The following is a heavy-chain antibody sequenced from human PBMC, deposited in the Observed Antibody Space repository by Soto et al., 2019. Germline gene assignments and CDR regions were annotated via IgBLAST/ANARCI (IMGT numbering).Heavy chain of an antibody. J-gene: IGHJ6*02. Sequence: GGSLRLSCAASGFTFSSYAMHWDRQAPGKGLEWVAVISYDGSNKYYADSVKGRFTISRDNSKNTLYLQMNSLRAEDTAVYYCARERYDFWSGYYTGYYYYGMDVWGQGTTVTVS. CDR1: GFTFSSYA. CDR2: ISYDGSNK. CDR3: ARERYDFWSGYYTGYYYYGMDV. D-gene: IGHD3-3*01. V-gene: IGHV3-30-3*01.